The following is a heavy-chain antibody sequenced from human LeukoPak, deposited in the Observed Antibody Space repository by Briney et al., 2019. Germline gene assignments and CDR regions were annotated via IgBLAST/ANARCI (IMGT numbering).Heavy chain of an antibody. D-gene: IGHD1-26*01. CDR3: ARNGLGEWELLHV. CDR1: GFTFSRYW. Sequence: GGSLRLSYAASGFTFSRYWMHWVRQVPGKGLVWVSRINRDGSIISYADSVRGRFTISRDNAKNTLYLQMNGLRAEDTAVYYCARNGLGEWELLHVWGQGTLVTVSS. CDR2: INRDGSII. J-gene: IGHJ4*02. V-gene: IGHV3-74*01.